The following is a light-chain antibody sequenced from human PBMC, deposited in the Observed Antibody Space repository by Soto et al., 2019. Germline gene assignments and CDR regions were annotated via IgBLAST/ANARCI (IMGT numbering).Light chain of an antibody. Sequence: QSALTQPASVSGSPGQSITISCTGTSSDVGGYNYVSWYQQHPGKAPKLMIYDVSNRPSGVSNRFSGGKSGNTASLTISGLPAEDDDDYYCSSYTSSSGYIVFGGGTKVTVL. CDR1: SSDVGGYNY. V-gene: IGLV2-14*01. J-gene: IGLJ2*01. CDR2: DVS. CDR3: SSYTSSSGYIV.